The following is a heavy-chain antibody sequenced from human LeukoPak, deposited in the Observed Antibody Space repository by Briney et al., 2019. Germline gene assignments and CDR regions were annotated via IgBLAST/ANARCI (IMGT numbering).Heavy chain of an antibody. CDR2: ISSSGSTI. D-gene: IGHD6-19*01. CDR1: GFSFSSYE. Sequence: GALLLSCAASGFSFSSYEMNWVRQAPGKGLEWVSYISSSGSTIYYADSVKGRFTISRDNAKNSLYLQMNSLRAEDTAVYYCARLVAVAGFDYWGQGTLVTVSS. CDR3: ARLVAVAGFDY. J-gene: IGHJ4*02. V-gene: IGHV3-48*03.